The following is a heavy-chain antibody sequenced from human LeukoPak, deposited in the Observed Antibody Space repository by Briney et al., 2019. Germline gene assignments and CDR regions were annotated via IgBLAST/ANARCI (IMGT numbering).Heavy chain of an antibody. CDR3: ARGKVTTIWFDP. J-gene: IGHJ5*02. CDR1: GGSISSGGYY. D-gene: IGHD2-21*02. CDR2: IYYSGST. V-gene: IGHV4-31*03. Sequence: SETLPLTCTVSGGSISSGGYYWSWIRQHPGKGLEWIGYIYYSGSTYYNPSLKSRVTISVDTSKNQFSLKLSSVTAADTAVYYCARGKVTTIWFDPWGQGTLVTVSS.